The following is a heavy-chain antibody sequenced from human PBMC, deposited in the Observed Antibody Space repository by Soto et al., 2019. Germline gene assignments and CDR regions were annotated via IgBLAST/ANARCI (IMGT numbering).Heavy chain of an antibody. CDR1: GFTFSSYG. J-gene: IGHJ6*02. V-gene: IGHV3-30*03. D-gene: IGHD4-17*01. CDR2: ISYDGSNK. CDR3: ARGSYGDYYYYYGMDV. Sequence: GGSLRLSCAASGFTFSSYGMHWVRQAPGKGLEWVAVISYDGSNKYYADSVKGRFTISRDNPRNTLYLQMNSLRAEDTAVYYCARGSYGDYYYYYGMDVWGQGTTVTVSS.